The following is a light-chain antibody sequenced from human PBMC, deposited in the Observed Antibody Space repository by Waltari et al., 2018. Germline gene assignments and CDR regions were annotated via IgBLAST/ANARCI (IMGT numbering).Light chain of an antibody. CDR2: AAS. J-gene: IGKJ5*01. Sequence: DIQMTQSPSSLSASVGDRVTITCRASQSIRSYLNWYQQKPGKAPKLLIYAASSLQSGVPSGFSGSGSGTDFTLTISSLQPEDFATYYCQQSYSTPITFGQGTRLEIK. CDR1: QSIRSY. V-gene: IGKV1-39*01. CDR3: QQSYSTPIT.